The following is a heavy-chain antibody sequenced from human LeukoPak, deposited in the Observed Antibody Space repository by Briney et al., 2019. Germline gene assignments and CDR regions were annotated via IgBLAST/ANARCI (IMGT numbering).Heavy chain of an antibody. Sequence: GGSLRLSCAASGVTFSSYSMNWVRQAPGKGLEWVSSISSSSSYIYYADSVKGRFTISRDNAKNSLYLQMNSLRAEDTAVYYCARGVGAPGDYYYYYMDVWGKGTTVTVSS. CDR3: ARGVGAPGDYYYYYMDV. CDR1: GVTFSSYS. CDR2: ISSSSSYI. D-gene: IGHD1-26*01. V-gene: IGHV3-21*01. J-gene: IGHJ6*03.